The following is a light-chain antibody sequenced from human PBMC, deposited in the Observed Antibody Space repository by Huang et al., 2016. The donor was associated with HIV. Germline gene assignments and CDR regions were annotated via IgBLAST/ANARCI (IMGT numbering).Light chain of an antibody. V-gene: IGKV3-15*01. CDR1: QCISDH. Sequence: DIVTKQYPATLFLSTGERFTLSCRASQCISDHLAWYQHKPAQAPWLIIYGASARASGSPAMSGGSWAGTDFTLTIGSLQSEDCATYYCQQYHDWPLTFGGGTTAEI. CDR3: QQYHDWPLT. CDR2: GAS. J-gene: IGKJ4*01.